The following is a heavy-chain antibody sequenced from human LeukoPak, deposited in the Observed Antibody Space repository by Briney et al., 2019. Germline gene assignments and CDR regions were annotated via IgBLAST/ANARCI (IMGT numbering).Heavy chain of an antibody. V-gene: IGHV3-48*03. CDR1: GFTFSSYE. CDR2: ISSSGSTI. J-gene: IGHJ1*01. CDR3: AKEGYDSSGYYYAYFQH. Sequence: GGSLRLSCAASGFTFSSYEMNWVRQAPGKGLEWVSYISSSGSTIYYADSVKGRFTISRDNAENSLYLQMNSLRAEDTAVYYCAKEGYDSSGYYYAYFQHWGQGTLVTVSS. D-gene: IGHD3-22*01.